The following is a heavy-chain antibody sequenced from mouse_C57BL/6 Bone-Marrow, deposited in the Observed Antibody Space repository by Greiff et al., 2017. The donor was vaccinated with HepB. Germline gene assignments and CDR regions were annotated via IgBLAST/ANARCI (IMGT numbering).Heavy chain of an antibody. CDR2: IHPNSGST. J-gene: IGHJ4*01. D-gene: IGHD2-3*01. CDR3: ARERLLHHYCAMDY. V-gene: IGHV1-64*01. Sequence: QVQLQQSGAELVKPGASVKLSCKASGYTFTSYWMHWVKQRPGQGLEWIGMIHPNSGSTNYNEKFKSKATLTVDKSSSTAYMQLSSLTSEDSAVYYGARERLLHHYCAMDYWGQGTSVTVSS. CDR1: GYTFTSYW.